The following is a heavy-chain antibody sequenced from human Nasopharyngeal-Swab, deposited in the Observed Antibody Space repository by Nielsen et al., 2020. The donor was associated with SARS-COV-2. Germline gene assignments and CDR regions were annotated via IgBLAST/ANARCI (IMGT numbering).Heavy chain of an antibody. J-gene: IGHJ6*03. CDR2: ISGSGDTT. Sequence: GESLKISCAASGFTFNSYAMSWVRQAPGKGLEWVSIISGSGDTTYYADSVKDRFTISRDNSKNTVYLQMSSLRAEDTAVYYCARDWYYGSEIYYYMDVWGKGTAVTVSS. D-gene: IGHD3-10*01. CDR1: GFTFNSYA. V-gene: IGHV3-23*01. CDR3: ARDWYYGSEIYYYMDV.